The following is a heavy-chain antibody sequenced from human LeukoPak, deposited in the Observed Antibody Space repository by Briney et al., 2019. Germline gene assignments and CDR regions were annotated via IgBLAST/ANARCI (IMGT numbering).Heavy chain of an antibody. CDR2: MNPNSGNT. CDR3: ARVSTYFGVVTDFDY. D-gene: IGHD3-3*01. Sequence: ASVKVSCKASGYTFTSYDINWVRQATGQGLEWMGWMNPNSGNTGYAQKFQGRDTMTRNTSISTAYMELSSLRSEDTAVYYCARVSTYFGVVTDFDYWGQGTLVTVSS. V-gene: IGHV1-8*01. CDR1: GYTFTSYD. J-gene: IGHJ4*02.